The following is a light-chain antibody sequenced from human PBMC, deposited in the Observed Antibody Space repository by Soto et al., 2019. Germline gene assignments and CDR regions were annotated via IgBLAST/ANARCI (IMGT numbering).Light chain of an antibody. Sequence: EIVLTQSPATLSLSPGERATLSCRASQSVSSSYLAWYQQKPGQAPRLLIYGASSRATGIPDRFSGSESGTDFTLTISNLQAEDVAVYYCQQYYSTPWTFGQGTKVDIK. CDR1: QSVSSSY. CDR2: GAS. V-gene: IGKV3-20*01. J-gene: IGKJ1*01. CDR3: QQYYSTPWT.